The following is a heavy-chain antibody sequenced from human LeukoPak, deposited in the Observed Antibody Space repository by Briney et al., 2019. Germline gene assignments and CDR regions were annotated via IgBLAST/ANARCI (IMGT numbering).Heavy chain of an antibody. Sequence: SETLSLTCTVSGDSIISSSYYWGWIRQPQGKGLEWIGSIYYSGSTYYNPSLKSRVTVSVDTSKNQFSLKLSSVTAADTAVYYCASRTRFGELRFDYWGQGTLVTVSS. J-gene: IGHJ4*02. CDR3: ASRTRFGELRFDY. D-gene: IGHD3-10*01. V-gene: IGHV4-39*01. CDR2: IYYSGST. CDR1: GDSIISSSYY.